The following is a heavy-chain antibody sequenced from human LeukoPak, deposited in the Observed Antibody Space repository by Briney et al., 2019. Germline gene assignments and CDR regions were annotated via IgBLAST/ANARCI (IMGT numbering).Heavy chain of an antibody. CDR3: ARGIAVAGIEFDY. J-gene: IGHJ4*02. CDR2: ISSSSSYI. D-gene: IGHD6-19*01. CDR1: GFTFSSYS. V-gene: IGHV3-21*01. Sequence: GGSLRLSCAASGFTFSSYSMNWVRQAPGKGLEWVSSISSSSSYIYYADSVKGRFTISRDNAKNSLYLQMNSLRAEDTAVYYCARGIAVAGIEFDYWGQGTLVTVSS.